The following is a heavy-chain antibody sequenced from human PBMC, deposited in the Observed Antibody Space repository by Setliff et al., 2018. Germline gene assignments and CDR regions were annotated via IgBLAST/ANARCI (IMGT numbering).Heavy chain of an antibody. CDR2: IHASGSA. D-gene: IGHD4-17*01. V-gene: IGHV4-4*08. CDR3: ARGGRDNGDYVYIQH. J-gene: IGHJ1*01. Sequence: SETLSLTCTVSGDSMSDSYWIWIRQAPGKGLENIAFIHASGSAHHNPSLRSRVTISVDKSKNQFSLKMTSVTAADTAIYYCARGGRDNGDYVYIQHWGQGTLVTGSS. CDR1: GDSMSDSY.